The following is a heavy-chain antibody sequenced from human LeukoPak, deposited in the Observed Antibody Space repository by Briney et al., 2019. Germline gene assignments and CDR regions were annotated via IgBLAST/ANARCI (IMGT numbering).Heavy chain of an antibody. V-gene: IGHV3-15*01. CDR1: GLSFSNAT. CDR3: TTAPSYYNFNSIDY. Sequence: GGSLRLSCVASGLSFSNATMRWVRQTPGKGLEWIGRIKSKSDGDSVDYAAPVKGRITISRDDWKNTLFLEMTALKTEDTGVYFCTTAPSYYNFNSIDYWGQGTVVTVSS. D-gene: IGHD3-3*01. J-gene: IGHJ4*02. CDR2: IKSKSDGDSV.